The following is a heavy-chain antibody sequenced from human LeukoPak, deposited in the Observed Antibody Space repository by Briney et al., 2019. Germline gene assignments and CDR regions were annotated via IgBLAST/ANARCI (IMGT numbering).Heavy chain of an antibody. Sequence: ASVKVSCKASGYTFTRYGMSWVRQAPGQGLEWMGWISGSNGNTNYAQKLQGRVTMTTDTSTGTAYMELSSLRSEDTAVYYCARDNVWFGESYYYYYMDVWGKGTTVTVSS. V-gene: IGHV1-18*01. D-gene: IGHD3-10*01. CDR1: GYTFTRYG. CDR2: ISGSNGNT. J-gene: IGHJ6*03. CDR3: ARDNVWFGESYYYYYMDV.